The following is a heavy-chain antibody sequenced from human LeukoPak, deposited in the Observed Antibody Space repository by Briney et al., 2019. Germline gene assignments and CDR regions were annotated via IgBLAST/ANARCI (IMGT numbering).Heavy chain of an antibody. Sequence: ASVKVSCKASGYTFTSYAMHWVRRAPGQRLEWMGWINAGNGNTKYSQKFQGRVTITRDTSASTAYMELSSLRSEDTAVYYCAWGYDILTGVDAFDIWGQGTMVTVSS. CDR2: INAGNGNT. J-gene: IGHJ3*02. V-gene: IGHV1-3*01. CDR1: GYTFTSYA. D-gene: IGHD3-9*01. CDR3: AWGYDILTGVDAFDI.